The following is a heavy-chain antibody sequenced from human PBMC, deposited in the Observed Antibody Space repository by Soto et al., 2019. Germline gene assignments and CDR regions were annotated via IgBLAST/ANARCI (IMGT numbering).Heavy chain of an antibody. V-gene: IGHV4-59*01. CDR1: GCSIRSYY. Sequence: ALTCTVSGCSIRSYYWSWIRQPPGKGLEWIGYIYYSGSTNYNPSLKSRVTISVDTSKNQFSLKLSSVTAADTAVYYCASRMGPMTGHDFETRGHGRTVSVS. CDR3: ASRMGPMTGHDFET. CDR2: IYYSGST. D-gene: IGHD3-22*01. J-gene: IGHJ3*02.